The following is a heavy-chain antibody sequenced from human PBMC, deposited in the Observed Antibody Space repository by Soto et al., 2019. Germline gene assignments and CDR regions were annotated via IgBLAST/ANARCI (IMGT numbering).Heavy chain of an antibody. D-gene: IGHD3-22*01. CDR2: VYYAGTT. V-gene: IGHV4-59*08. Sequence: SETLSLTCTVSGASITPNYYTWDRQPPGKGLEWIGYVYYAGTTTSNPSLKSRVSISIDTSKNEVSLKLSSVTAADTAVYYCARLGAYYQALDSWGQGTLVTVSS. CDR3: ARLGAYYQALDS. J-gene: IGHJ4*02. CDR1: GASITPNY.